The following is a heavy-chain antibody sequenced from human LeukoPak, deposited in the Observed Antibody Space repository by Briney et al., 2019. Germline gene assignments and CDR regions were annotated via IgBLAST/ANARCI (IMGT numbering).Heavy chain of an antibody. V-gene: IGHV4-39*01. D-gene: IGHD6-13*01. J-gene: IGHJ4*02. CDR3: ARQLAAAGHFDY. CDR2: IYYSGSP. Sequence: PSETLSLTCTVSGDSISSSIYYWGWVRQPPGKGLEWIGRIYYSGSPYYNPSLKSRVTISVDTSKNQFSLKLSSVTAADTAVYYCARQLAAAGHFDYWGQGTLVTVSS. CDR1: GDSISSSIYY.